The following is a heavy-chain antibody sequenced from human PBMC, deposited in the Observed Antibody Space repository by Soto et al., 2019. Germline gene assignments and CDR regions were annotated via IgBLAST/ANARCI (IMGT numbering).Heavy chain of an antibody. CDR2: IIPIFGTA. CDR1: GGTFSSYA. D-gene: IGHD1-26*01. Sequence: QVQLVQSGAEVKKPGSSMKVSCKASGGTFSSYAISWVRQAPGQGLEWMGGIIPIFGTANYAQKFQGRVTITADESTSTAYMELSSLRSEDTAVYYCARGEQRELQRGYYFDYWGQGTLVTVSS. CDR3: ARGEQRELQRGYYFDY. J-gene: IGHJ4*02. V-gene: IGHV1-69*01.